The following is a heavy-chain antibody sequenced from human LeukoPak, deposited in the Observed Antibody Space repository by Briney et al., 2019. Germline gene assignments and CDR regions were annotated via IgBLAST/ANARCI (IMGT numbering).Heavy chain of an antibody. CDR2: IRYDGSNK. Sequence: PGGSLRLSCAASGFTFSSYGMHWVRQAPGKGLEWVAFIRYDGSNKYYADSVKGRFTISRDNSKNTLYLQMNSLRAEDTAVYYCAKDPSYCSSTSCYTGGGLDYWGQGTLVTVSS. CDR3: AKDPSYCSSTSCYTGGGLDY. CDR1: GFTFSSYG. J-gene: IGHJ4*02. V-gene: IGHV3-30*02. D-gene: IGHD2-2*02.